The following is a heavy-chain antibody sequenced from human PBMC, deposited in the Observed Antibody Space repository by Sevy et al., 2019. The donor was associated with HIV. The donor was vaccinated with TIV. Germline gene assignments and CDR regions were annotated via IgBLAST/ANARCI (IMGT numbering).Heavy chain of an antibody. V-gene: IGHV3-21*01. D-gene: IGHD4-17*01. Sequence: GGSLRLSCAASGFTFSLYSLIWVRQAPGKGLEWVSSITRSSSYIYYTDSVKGRFTISRDNAKNSLYLQMNSLRVEDTAVYYCARAYGDYVGGYYFDYWGQGALVTVSS. CDR3: ARAYGDYVGGYYFDY. CDR1: GFTFSLYS. CDR2: ITRSSSYI. J-gene: IGHJ4*02.